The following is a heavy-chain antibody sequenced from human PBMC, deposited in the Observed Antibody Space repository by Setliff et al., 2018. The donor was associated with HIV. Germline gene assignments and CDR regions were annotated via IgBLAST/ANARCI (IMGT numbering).Heavy chain of an antibody. Sequence: SETLSLTCTVSGGSISSYYWAWIRQPPGKGLEWIGTIYYSGSTYYNPSLQSRATISVDTSKNQFSLKLSSVTAADTAVYYCARGEXXXYYYYYYMDVWGKGTTVTV. J-gene: IGHJ6*03. CDR1: GGSISSYY. CDR3: ARGEXXXYYYYYYMDV. CDR2: IYYSGST. V-gene: IGHV4-39*01. D-gene: IGHD3-10*01.